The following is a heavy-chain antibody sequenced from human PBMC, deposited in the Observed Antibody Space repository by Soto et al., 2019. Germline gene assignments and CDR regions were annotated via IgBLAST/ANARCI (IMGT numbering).Heavy chain of an antibody. J-gene: IGHJ4*02. V-gene: IGHV3-30*18. CDR3: ANLSMPLDY. D-gene: IGHD2-2*01. CDR1: GFTFSSYG. Sequence: QVQLVESGGGVVQPGRSLRLSCAASGFTFSSYGMHWVRQAPGKGLEWVALISYDGSNKYYADSVKGRFTISRDNSKNTLYLQMNSRRAEDTAVYYCANLSMPLDYWGQGTLVTVSS. CDR2: ISYDGSNK.